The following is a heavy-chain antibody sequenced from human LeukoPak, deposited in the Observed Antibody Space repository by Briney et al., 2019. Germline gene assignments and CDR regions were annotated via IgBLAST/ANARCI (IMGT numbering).Heavy chain of an antibody. CDR3: TSHTGTGDAFRPFHI. CDR2: INSRSSTI. J-gene: IGHJ3*02. V-gene: IGHV3-48*04. CDR1: GFTFSTHD. D-gene: IGHD2-21*02. Sequence: GGSLRLSCAASGFTFSTHDVNWVRQAPGKGLEWVSFINSRSSTIYYADSVKGRLTISRDNAKNSLYLQMNSLRAEDTAVYYCTSHTGTGDAFRPFHIWGQGTMVTVSS.